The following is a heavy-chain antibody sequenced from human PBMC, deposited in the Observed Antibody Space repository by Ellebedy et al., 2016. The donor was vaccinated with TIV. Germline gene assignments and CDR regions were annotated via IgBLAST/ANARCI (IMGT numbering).Heavy chain of an antibody. V-gene: IGHV3-33*01. J-gene: IGHJ4*02. Sequence: GESLKISCAASGFTFSTYGMHWVRQAPGTGLEWVAVIWYDGSNKYYADSVKGRFTISRDNSEKTLYLQMNSLRVEDTAVYYCARGAQTLIPDYWGQGTLVIVSS. CDR2: IWYDGSNK. CDR1: GFTFSTYG. CDR3: ARGAQTLIPDY.